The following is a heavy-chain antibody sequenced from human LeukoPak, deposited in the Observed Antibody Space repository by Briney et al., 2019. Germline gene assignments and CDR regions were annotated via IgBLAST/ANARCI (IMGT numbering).Heavy chain of an antibody. D-gene: IGHD3-9*01. V-gene: IGHV4-59*12. CDR2: IYYSGST. CDR3: ARDRYTISTVYDAFDI. CDR1: GGSLSSYY. Sequence: PETLSLTCTVSGGSLSSYYWSWIRQPPGTGLEWIGYIYYSGSTNYNPSLKSRVTISVDTSKNQFSLKLSSVTAADTAVYYCARDRYTISTVYDAFDIWGQGTMVTVSS. J-gene: IGHJ3*02.